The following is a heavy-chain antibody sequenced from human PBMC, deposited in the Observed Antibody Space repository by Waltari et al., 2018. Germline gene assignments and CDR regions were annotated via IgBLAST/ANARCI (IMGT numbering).Heavy chain of an antibody. CDR2: ISSGSSYI. J-gene: IGHJ4*02. CDR1: GFTFSSYC. V-gene: IGHV3-21*03. CDR3: ARTYDSSGYYPNDY. Sequence: EVQLVESGGGLVKPGGSLRLSCAASGFTFSSYCMNWVRQAPGNGRGWVSSISSGSSYIYYADSVKGRFTISRDNAKNSLYLQMNSLRAEDTAVYYCARTYDSSGYYPNDYWGQGTLVTVSS. D-gene: IGHD3-22*01.